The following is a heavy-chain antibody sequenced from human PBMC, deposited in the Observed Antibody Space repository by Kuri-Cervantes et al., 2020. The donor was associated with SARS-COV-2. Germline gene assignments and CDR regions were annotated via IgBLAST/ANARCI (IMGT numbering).Heavy chain of an antibody. CDR2: INHSGST. CDR1: GGSFSGYH. V-gene: IGHV4-34*01. Sequence: GSLRLSCAVYGGSFSGYHWSWIRQPPGKGLEWIGEINHSGSTNYNPPLKSRVTISVDTSKNQFSLKLSAVTAADTAVYYCARGSYDFWSGYYTGCWFDPWGQGTLVTVSS. CDR3: ARGSYDFWSGYYTGCWFDP. D-gene: IGHD3-3*01. J-gene: IGHJ5*02.